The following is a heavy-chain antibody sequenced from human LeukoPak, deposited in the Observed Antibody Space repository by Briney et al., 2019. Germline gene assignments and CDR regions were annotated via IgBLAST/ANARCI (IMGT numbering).Heavy chain of an antibody. CDR2: IHPQGDEK. CDR1: GFTFGNFW. V-gene: IGHV3-7*04. J-gene: IGHJ4*02. Sequence: GGSLRLSCVASGFTFGNFWMSWVRHSPGRRLEWLANIHPQGDEKYHVESVMGRFTISRDNAESSLFLQMNGLRAEDTAVYYCARGDAFSGDHWGQGTLVTVSS. CDR3: ARGDAFSGDH.